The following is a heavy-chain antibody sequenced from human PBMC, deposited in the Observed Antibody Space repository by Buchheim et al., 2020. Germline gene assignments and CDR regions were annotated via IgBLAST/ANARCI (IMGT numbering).Heavy chain of an antibody. CDR3: ARDPLLNGGTLDY. V-gene: IGHV3-74*01. D-gene: IGHD1-1*01. CDR2: INSDGSST. Sequence: EVQLVESGGGLVQPGGSLRLSCAASGFTFSDLWMHWVRQTPGKGLMWDSRINSDGSSTIYGESVKGRFTVSRDNAKNTLYLQMNSLRAEDTGVYYCARDPLLNGGTLDYWGQGT. J-gene: IGHJ4*02. CDR1: GFTFSDLW.